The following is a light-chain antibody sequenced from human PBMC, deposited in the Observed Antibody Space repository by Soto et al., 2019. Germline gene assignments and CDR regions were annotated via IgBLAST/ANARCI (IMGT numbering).Light chain of an antibody. CDR2: AAS. CDR3: QQYYSYPPLT. CDR1: QGISSY. V-gene: IGKV1-8*01. J-gene: IGKJ4*02. Sequence: AIRMTQSPSSFSASTGDRVTITCRASQGISSYLAWYQQKPGKAPKLLIYAASTLQSGVPSRFSGSGSGTEFNLTISSLQPEDFATYVCQQYYSYPPLTFGGGTKVEIK.